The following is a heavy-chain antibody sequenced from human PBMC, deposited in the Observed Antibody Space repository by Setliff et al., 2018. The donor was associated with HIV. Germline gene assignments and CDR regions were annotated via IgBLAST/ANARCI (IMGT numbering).Heavy chain of an antibody. J-gene: IGHJ3*02. Sequence: SETLSLTCTVSGGSISSGDYYWSWFRQPPGKGLEWIGYIYYSGSTYYNPSLKSRVTISVDTSKNQFYLKLSSVTAADTAVYYCARESGRRNDAFDIWGQGTMVTVSS. V-gene: IGHV4-30-4*08. D-gene: IGHD3-10*01. CDR2: IYYSGST. CDR1: GGSISSGDYY. CDR3: ARESGRRNDAFDI.